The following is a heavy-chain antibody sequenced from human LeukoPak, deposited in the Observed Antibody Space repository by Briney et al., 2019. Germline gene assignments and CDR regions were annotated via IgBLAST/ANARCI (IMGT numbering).Heavy chain of an antibody. V-gene: IGHV5-51*01. CDR1: GYSFTTYW. J-gene: IGHJ4*02. Sequence: GESLKISCKGSGYSFTTYWIVWVRQMPGKGLEWRGIIYPGDSDTRYSPSFQGQVTISADKSINTAYLQWSSLKASDSAIYYCARLSIVGATLNFFDYWGQGTLVTVSS. CDR3: ARLSIVGATLNFFDY. D-gene: IGHD1-26*01. CDR2: IYPGDSDT.